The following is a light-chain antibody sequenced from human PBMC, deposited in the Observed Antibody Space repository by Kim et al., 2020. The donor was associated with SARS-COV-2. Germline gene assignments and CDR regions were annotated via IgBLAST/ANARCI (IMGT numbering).Light chain of an antibody. CDR3: QQYNTFPYT. Sequence: SASVGDRVPITCRASQSISSWLAWYQQKPGTAPKVLIYKASSLESGVPSRFSGSGSGTEFTLTISSLQPDDLATYYCQQYNTFPYTFGQGTRLEI. V-gene: IGKV1-5*03. J-gene: IGKJ2*01. CDR1: QSISSW. CDR2: KAS.